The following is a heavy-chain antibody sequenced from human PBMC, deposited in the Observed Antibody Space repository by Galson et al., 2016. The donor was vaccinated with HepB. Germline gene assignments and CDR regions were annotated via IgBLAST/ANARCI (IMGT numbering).Heavy chain of an antibody. CDR1: GYTFTSYA. CDR3: ARDGGSGWSRLW. J-gene: IGHJ4*02. Sequence: SVKVSCKASGYTFTSYAIHWVRQAPGQRLEWMGWTNSANGNTEYSQGFQGRVTFTRDTSASTAYMELSSLRSEDTAVYYCARDGGSGWSRLWWGQGTLVAVSS. V-gene: IGHV1-3*04. D-gene: IGHD6-19*01. CDR2: TNSANGNT.